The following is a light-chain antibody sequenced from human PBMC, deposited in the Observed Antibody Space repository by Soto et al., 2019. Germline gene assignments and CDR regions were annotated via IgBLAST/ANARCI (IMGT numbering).Light chain of an antibody. CDR1: QSVRNNY. J-gene: IGKJ1*01. CDR2: GAS. CDR3: QQHSSAPLT. Sequence: IVLTQSPGTLSLSPGERATLSCRASQSVRNNYLAWYQQKPGQAPRLVIYGASSRATDIPDRFSASGSGTDFTLTISRLEPEDFAVYYCQQHSSAPLTFGQGTKVDIK. V-gene: IGKV3-20*01.